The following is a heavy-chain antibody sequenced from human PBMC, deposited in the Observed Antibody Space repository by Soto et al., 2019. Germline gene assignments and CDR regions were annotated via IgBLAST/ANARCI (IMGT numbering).Heavy chain of an antibody. CDR3: ARDICSYAYREGY. Sequence: SETLSLTCSVSGGSINSYWWSWIRQPAGKGLEWIGRVYSSGTTDYNPSLNSRATLSIETSKNQFSLKLSSVTAADTAVYYCARDICSYAYREGYWGQGIQVTVSS. D-gene: IGHD1-26*01. CDR1: GGSINSYW. CDR2: VYSSGTT. V-gene: IGHV4-4*07. J-gene: IGHJ4*02.